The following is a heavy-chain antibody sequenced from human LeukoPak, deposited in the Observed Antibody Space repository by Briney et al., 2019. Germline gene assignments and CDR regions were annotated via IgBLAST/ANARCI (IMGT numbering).Heavy chain of an antibody. CDR3: ARDRAYANSGGYAFDT. Sequence: GGSLRLSCAASGFTFSSYEMNWVRQAPGKGLEWVSYISSSGSTIYYADSVKGRFTISRDNAKNSLYLQMNSLRAEDTAIYYCARDRAYANSGGYAFDTWGQGTMVTVSP. CDR1: GFTFSSYE. D-gene: IGHD2-2*01. J-gene: IGHJ3*02. V-gene: IGHV3-48*03. CDR2: ISSSGSTI.